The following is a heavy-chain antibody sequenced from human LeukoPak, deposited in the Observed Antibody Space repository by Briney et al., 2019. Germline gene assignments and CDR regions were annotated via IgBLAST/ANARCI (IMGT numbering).Heavy chain of an antibody. D-gene: IGHD6-6*01. CDR3: ATLVVPSYYYYGMDV. Sequence: PGGSLRLSCAASGFTFSSYIMNWVRQAPWKGLEGVSYISSSSSTIYYAESVKGRFTISRDNAKKSLYMQMNSLRDEDTAVYYCATLVVPSYYYYGMDVWGQGTTVTVSS. CDR2: ISSSSSTI. J-gene: IGHJ6*02. V-gene: IGHV3-48*02. CDR1: GFTFSSYI.